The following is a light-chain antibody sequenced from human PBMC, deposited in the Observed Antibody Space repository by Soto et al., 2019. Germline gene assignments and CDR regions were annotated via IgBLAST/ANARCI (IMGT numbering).Light chain of an antibody. V-gene: IGKV3-20*01. J-gene: IGKJ5*01. CDR3: QQYGSSPPIT. CDR1: QSVDIN. CDR2: GAS. Sequence: EIVLTQSPATLSVSPGERVTLSCRASQSVDINLAWYQQKPGQAPRLVIYGASTRATGIPDRFSGSGSGTDFTLTISRLEPEDFATYYCQQYGSSPPITFGQGTQLEIK.